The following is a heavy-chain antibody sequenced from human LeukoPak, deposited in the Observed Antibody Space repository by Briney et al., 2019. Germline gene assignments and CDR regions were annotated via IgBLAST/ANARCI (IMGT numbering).Heavy chain of an antibody. J-gene: IGHJ5*02. Sequence: SETLSLTCTVSGGSISSYYWSWIRQPAGKGLEWIGRIYTSGSTNYNPSLKSRVTMSVDTSKNQFSLKLSSVTAADTAVYYCAREEWGTMVRGVITWFDPWGQGTLVTVSS. CDR3: AREEWGTMVRGVITWFDP. V-gene: IGHV4-4*07. CDR2: IYTSGST. CDR1: GGSISSYY. D-gene: IGHD3-10*01.